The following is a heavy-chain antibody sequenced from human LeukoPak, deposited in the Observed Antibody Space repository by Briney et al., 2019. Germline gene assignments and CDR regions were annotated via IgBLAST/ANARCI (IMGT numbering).Heavy chain of an antibody. J-gene: IGHJ4*02. D-gene: IGHD1/OR15-1a*01. V-gene: IGHV3-21*01. Sequence: GGSLRLSCAASGFTVNNDYMNWVRQAPGKGLEWVSSISSSSSYIYYADSVKGRFTISRDNAKNSLYLQMNSLRAEDTAVYYCARVANSEQIDYWGQGTLVTVSS. CDR3: ARVANSEQIDY. CDR2: ISSSSSYI. CDR1: GFTVNNDY.